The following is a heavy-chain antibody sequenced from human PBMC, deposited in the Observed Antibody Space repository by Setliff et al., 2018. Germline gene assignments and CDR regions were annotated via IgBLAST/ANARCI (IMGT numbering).Heavy chain of an antibody. CDR2: ITTSGSAT. D-gene: IGHD6-19*01. V-gene: IGHV3-48*04. J-gene: IGHJ3*02. CDR1: GFTLRSYW. CDR3: EGRAVADRGFDI. Sequence: GGSLRLSCAASGFTLRSYWMSWVRQAPGKGLEWVSSITTSGSATYYAESVRGRFTISRDNAKNSLYLQMNSLRAEDTAVYYCEGRAVADRGFDIWGQGTTVTVSS.